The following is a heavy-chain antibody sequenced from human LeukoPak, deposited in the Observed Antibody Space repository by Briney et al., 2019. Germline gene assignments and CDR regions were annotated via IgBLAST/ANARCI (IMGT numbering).Heavy chain of an antibody. Sequence: SETLSLTCTVSGGSISSGSYYWSWIRQPARKGLEWIGRIYTSGSTNYNPSLKSRVTISVDTSKNQFSLKLSSVTAADTAVYYCARDVVIPERWLDPWGQGTLVTVSS. D-gene: IGHD3-22*01. CDR2: IYTSGST. CDR1: GGSISSGSYY. V-gene: IGHV4-61*02. CDR3: ARDVVIPERWLDP. J-gene: IGHJ5*02.